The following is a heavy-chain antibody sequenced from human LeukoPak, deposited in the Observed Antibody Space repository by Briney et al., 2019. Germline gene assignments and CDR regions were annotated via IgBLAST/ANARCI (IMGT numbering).Heavy chain of an antibody. CDR1: GLTGSHNY. V-gene: IGHV3-53*01. CDR2: IHTSGDT. Sequence: PGGSLRLSCAASGLTGSHNYVSWVRQAPGKGLEWVSAIHTSGDTCYADSVKGRFTNSRDTSKDTLYLQINSLRVKDTAVYYCIVFGDSNHWGQGTLVTVSS. D-gene: IGHD4-17*01. CDR3: IVFGDSNH. J-gene: IGHJ5*02.